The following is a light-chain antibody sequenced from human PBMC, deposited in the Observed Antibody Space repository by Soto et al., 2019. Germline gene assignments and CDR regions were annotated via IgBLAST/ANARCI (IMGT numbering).Light chain of an antibody. CDR2: QVS. CDR3: MQGTHWPGT. CDR1: QGLVFTDGNTY. Sequence: DVVMTQSPLSLPVTLGQPASISCRSSQGLVFTDGNTYLNWFHQRPGQSPRRLIYQVSKRDSGVPDRFSGSGSGTDFTLRISRVEAEDAGLYYCMQGTHWPGTFGQGTKLEIK. V-gene: IGKV2-30*01. J-gene: IGKJ2*01.